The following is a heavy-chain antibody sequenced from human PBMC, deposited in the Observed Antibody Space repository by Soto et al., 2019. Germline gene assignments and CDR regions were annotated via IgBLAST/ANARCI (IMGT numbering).Heavy chain of an antibody. V-gene: IGHV3-74*01. CDR3: ARDRRVGYCRCGSCYARYYYYMDV. D-gene: IGHD2-15*01. CDR1: GFTFSSYW. J-gene: IGHJ6*03. Sequence: EVQLVESGGGLVQPGGSLRLSCAASGFTFSSYWMHWVGQAPGKGRVWVSRINSDGSSTSYADPVKGRLTISRDNAKNTLYLQMNSVRAEDTAVYYCARDRRVGYCRCGSCYARYYYYMDVWGKGTTVTVSS. CDR2: INSDGSST.